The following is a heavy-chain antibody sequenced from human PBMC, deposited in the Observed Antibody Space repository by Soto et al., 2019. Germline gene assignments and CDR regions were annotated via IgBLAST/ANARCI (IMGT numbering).Heavy chain of an antibody. D-gene: IGHD1-26*01. Sequence: EVPLLESGGGLVQPGESLRLSCAASGFTFSYYWMHWVRQAPGMGLVWVSRIHSDGSSTTYADSVKGRFPISRDNARITLYLQMHSLRAEDTAVYYCARGGRGAFDLWGEGTVRTVSS. CDR3: ARGGRGAFDL. J-gene: IGHJ3*01. CDR2: IHSDGSST. CDR1: GFTFSYYW. V-gene: IGHV3-74*01.